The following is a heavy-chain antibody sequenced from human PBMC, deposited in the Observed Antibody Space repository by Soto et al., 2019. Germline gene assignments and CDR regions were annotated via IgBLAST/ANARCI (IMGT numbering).Heavy chain of an antibody. Sequence: SPTLSLTCAISGDSVSSNSAAWNWIRQSPSRGLEWLGRTYYRSKWYNDYAVSVKSRITINPDTSKNQFSLQLNSVTPEDTAVYYCARLEQLISSYYYYGMDVWGQGTTVTVSS. V-gene: IGHV6-1*01. J-gene: IGHJ6*02. CDR3: ARLEQLISSYYYYGMDV. D-gene: IGHD6-13*01. CDR1: GDSVSSNSAA. CDR2: TYYRSKWYN.